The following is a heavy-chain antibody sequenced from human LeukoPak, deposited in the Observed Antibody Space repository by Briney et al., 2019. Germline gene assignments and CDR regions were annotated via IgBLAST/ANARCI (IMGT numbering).Heavy chain of an antibody. CDR2: ISSSSSYI. CDR3: AMTLYETGTTIFY. J-gene: IGHJ4*02. V-gene: IGHV3-21*01. Sequence: GGSLRLSCAASGFTFSSYSMNWVRQAPGKGLEWVSSISSSSSYIYYADSVKGRFTISRDNAKNSLYLQMNSLRAEDTAVYYCAMTLYETGTTIFYWGQGTLVTVSS. D-gene: IGHD1-1*01. CDR1: GFTFSSYS.